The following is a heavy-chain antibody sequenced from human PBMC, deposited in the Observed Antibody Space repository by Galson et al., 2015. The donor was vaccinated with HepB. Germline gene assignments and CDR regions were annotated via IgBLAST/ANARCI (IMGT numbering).Heavy chain of an antibody. Sequence: SVKVSCKASGGTFSSYTISWVRQAPGQGLEWMGRIIPILGIANYAQKFQGRVTITADKSTSTAYMELSSLKASDTAMYYCASRSIFGVVIIDDAFDIWGQGTMVTVSS. V-gene: IGHV1-69*02. D-gene: IGHD3-3*01. J-gene: IGHJ3*02. CDR2: IIPILGIA. CDR3: ASRSIFGVVIIDDAFDI. CDR1: GGTFSSYT.